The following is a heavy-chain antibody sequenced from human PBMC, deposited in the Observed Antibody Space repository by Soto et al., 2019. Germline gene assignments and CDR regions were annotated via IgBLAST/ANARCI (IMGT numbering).Heavy chain of an antibody. Sequence: QLQLQESGPGLVKPSETLSLTCTVSGDSITSGSYYWGWIRQPPGKGLEWIGSIYYSGSTYYNPSLKSRVIISVDTSKNQFSLRLTSVTASDTAVYYCARHSGSYYAAYWGQGTLVTVSS. D-gene: IGHD1-26*01. V-gene: IGHV4-39*01. CDR1: GDSITSGSYY. CDR2: IYYSGST. CDR3: ARHSGSYYAAY. J-gene: IGHJ4*02.